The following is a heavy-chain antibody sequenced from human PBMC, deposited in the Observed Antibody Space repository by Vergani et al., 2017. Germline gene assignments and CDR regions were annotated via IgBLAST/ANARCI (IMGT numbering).Heavy chain of an antibody. CDR1: GFTFSSYA. CDR2: INSDGSST. Sequence: EVQLLESGGGLVQPGGSLRLSCAASGFTFSSYAMSWVRQAPGKGLVWVSRINSDGSSTSYAASVKGRFTISRDNAKNTLYLQMNSMRAEDTAVYYCARVNWNGRGRAFDIWGQGTMVTVSS. V-gene: IGHV3-74*02. CDR3: ARVNWNGRGRAFDI. D-gene: IGHD1-1*01. J-gene: IGHJ3*02.